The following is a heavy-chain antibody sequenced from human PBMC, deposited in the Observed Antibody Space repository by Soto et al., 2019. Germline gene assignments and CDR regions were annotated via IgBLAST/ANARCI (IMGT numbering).Heavy chain of an antibody. CDR2: ISGSGEST. Sequence: GGSLRLSCAASGFTFTNYAMNWVRQAPGKGLEWVSVISGSGESTYYADSVKGRFTISRDNSKNTLYLQMNSLRAEDTAVYYCAKDDGSSWYVDYWGQGTLVTVSS. CDR3: AKDDGSSWYVDY. CDR1: GFTFTNYA. V-gene: IGHV3-23*01. D-gene: IGHD6-13*01. J-gene: IGHJ4*02.